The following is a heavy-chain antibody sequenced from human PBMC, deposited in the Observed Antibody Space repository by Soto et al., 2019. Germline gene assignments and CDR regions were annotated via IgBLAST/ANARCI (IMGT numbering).Heavy chain of an antibody. CDR1: GFTFSIYS. CDR3: ARDQGGSSWYLLARDLPNSAYGMDV. Sequence: GGSLRLSCAASGFTFSIYSMNWVRQAPGKGLEWVSYIMPGSSHIFYADSVKGRFTISRDNAKNSLYLQMNSLRAEDTAVYYCARDQGGSSWYLLARDLPNSAYGMDVWGQGTTVTVSS. V-gene: IGHV3-48*01. D-gene: IGHD6-13*01. CDR2: IMPGSSHI. J-gene: IGHJ6*02.